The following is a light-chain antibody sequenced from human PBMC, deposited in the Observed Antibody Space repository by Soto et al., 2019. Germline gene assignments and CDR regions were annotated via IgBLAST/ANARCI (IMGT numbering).Light chain of an antibody. Sequence: EIVMTQSPATLSVSPGERVTLSCRASQSVSSNLAWYQQKPGQAPRLLIYGASTRATGIPARFSGSGSGTEFTLTSSSLQSEDCAVYYCQQYNNWPLTFGGGTKVEIK. J-gene: IGKJ4*01. V-gene: IGKV3-15*01. CDR3: QQYNNWPLT. CDR1: QSVSSN. CDR2: GAS.